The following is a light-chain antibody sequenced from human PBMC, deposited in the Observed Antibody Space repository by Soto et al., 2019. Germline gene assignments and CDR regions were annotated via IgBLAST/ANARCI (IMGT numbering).Light chain of an antibody. CDR2: GAS. Sequence: EIVLTQSPGTLSLSPGERATLSCRASQSVSSNYLAWYLQKPGQAPILLIYGASTRATGIPGRFSGSGSGTDFTLTISRLEPEDFAVYYCQQYGSSPGTFDQGTKVDFK. CDR1: QSVSSNY. J-gene: IGKJ1*01. CDR3: QQYGSSPGT. V-gene: IGKV3-20*01.